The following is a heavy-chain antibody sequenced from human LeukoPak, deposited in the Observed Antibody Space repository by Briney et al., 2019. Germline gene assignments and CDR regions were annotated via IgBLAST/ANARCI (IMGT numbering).Heavy chain of an antibody. J-gene: IGHJ4*02. CDR1: GGSISTYY. CDR2: IYYSGTT. CDR3: AKRIQSAMAMGY. Sequence: SETLSLTCTVSGGSISTYYWNWIRQPPGKGLEWIGYIYYSGTTNYNPSLKSRVSMSVDTSKNQFSLKLSSVTAADTAVYYCAKRIQSAMAMGYWGQGTLVTVSS. D-gene: IGHD5-18*01. V-gene: IGHV4-59*01.